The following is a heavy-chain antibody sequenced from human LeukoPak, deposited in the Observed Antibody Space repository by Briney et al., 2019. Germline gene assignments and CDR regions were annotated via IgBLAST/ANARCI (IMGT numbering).Heavy chain of an antibody. J-gene: IGHJ4*02. V-gene: IGHV1-24*01. CDR1: GYTLTELS. CDR3: ATAAYYYDSSGRQNPFDY. Sequence: ASVKVSCKVSGYTLTELSMHWVRQAPGKGLEWMGGFDPEDGETIYAQKFQGRVTMTEDTSTDAAYMELSSLRSEETAVYYCATAAYYYDSSGRQNPFDYWGQGTLVTVSS. D-gene: IGHD3-22*01. CDR2: FDPEDGET.